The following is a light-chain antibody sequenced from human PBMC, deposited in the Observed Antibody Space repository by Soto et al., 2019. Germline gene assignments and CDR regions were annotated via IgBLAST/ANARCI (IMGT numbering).Light chain of an antibody. V-gene: IGLV1-40*01. CDR3: QSYDSSLSGWL. Sequence: QPVLTQPPSVSGAPGQRVTISCTGSSSNIGAGYNVQWYQQVPGTAPKLLIYGDSNRPSGVPDRFSGSKSGTSASLAITGLQAEDEADYYCQSYDSSLSGWLFGGGTKLTVL. CDR1: SSNIGAGYN. CDR2: GDS. J-gene: IGLJ3*02.